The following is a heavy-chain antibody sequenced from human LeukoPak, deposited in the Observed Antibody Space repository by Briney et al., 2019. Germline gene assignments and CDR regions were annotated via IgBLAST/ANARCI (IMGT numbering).Heavy chain of an antibody. Sequence: PGGSLRLSCAASGFTFSTYAMSWVRQAPGKGLEWVSAISGSGGSTYYADSVKGRFTISRDNSKNTLYLQMSSLRAEDTAVYYCAKDGASPGYCSSTSCPFYFDYWGQGTLVTVSS. D-gene: IGHD2-2*01. CDR2: ISGSGGST. V-gene: IGHV3-23*01. J-gene: IGHJ4*02. CDR1: GFTFSTYA. CDR3: AKDGASPGYCSSTSCPFYFDY.